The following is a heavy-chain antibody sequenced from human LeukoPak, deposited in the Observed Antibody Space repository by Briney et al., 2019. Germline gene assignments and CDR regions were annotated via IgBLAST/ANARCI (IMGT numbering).Heavy chain of an antibody. CDR2: ISGSGGRT. D-gene: IGHD6-19*01. J-gene: IGHJ3*02. Sequence: GGSLRLSCAASGFTFSSYDMSWVRQAPGKGLEWVSAISGSGGRTYYADSVKGRFTISRDNAKNTVYLQMDSLREEDTAVYYCARVAVGGSRAFDIWGQGTKVTVSS. V-gene: IGHV3-23*01. CDR3: ARVAVGGSRAFDI. CDR1: GFTFSSYD.